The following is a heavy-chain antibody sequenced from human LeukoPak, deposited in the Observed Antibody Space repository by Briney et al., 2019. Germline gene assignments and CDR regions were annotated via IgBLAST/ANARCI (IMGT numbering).Heavy chain of an antibody. D-gene: IGHD6-19*01. J-gene: IGHJ1*01. CDR2: ISSTSGHI. V-gene: IGHV3-21*01. Sequence: GGSLRLSCAGSRFTFSSDSMNWVRQAPGKGREWVSYISSTSGHIYYTDPVKGRFTISRDNPKNSLYLQMNSLRGEDRAVYYCASNPPGIAVDVAEYFQHWGQGTLVTVSS. CDR1: RFTFSSDS. CDR3: ASNPPGIAVDVAEYFQH.